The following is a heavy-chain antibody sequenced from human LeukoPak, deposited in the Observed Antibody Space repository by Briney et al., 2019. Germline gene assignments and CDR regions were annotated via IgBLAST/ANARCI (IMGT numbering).Heavy chain of an antibody. J-gene: IGHJ4*02. D-gene: IGHD1-26*01. CDR2: INPSGGST. CDR3: ARPGSGSYLYYFDY. CDR1: GYTFTRYY. V-gene: IGHV1-46*01. Sequence: ASVKISCKASGYTFTRYYMHLVRQAPGQGLEWMGIINPSGGSTNYAQKFQGRLTMTSDMSKTTVYMELSSLTSEDTAVYYCARPGSGSYLYYFDYWGQGTLVTVSS.